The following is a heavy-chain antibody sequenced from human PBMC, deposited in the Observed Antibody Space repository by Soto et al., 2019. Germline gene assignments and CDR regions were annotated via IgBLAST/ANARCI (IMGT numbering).Heavy chain of an antibody. Sequence: ASVKVSCKASGYTFTSYAMHWVRQAPGQRLEWMGWINAGNGNTKYSQKFQGRVTITRDTSASTAYMELSSLRPEDTAVYYCARDRVLMVFVWDAFDIWGQGTMVTVSS. V-gene: IGHV1-3*01. J-gene: IGHJ3*02. D-gene: IGHD2-8*01. CDR2: INAGNGNT. CDR1: GYTFTSYA. CDR3: ARDRVLMVFVWDAFDI.